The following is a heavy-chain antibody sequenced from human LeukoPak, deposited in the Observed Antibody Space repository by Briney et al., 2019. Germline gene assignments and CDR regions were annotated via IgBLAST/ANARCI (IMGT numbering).Heavy chain of an antibody. CDR1: GFTFSSYW. CDR3: ARGPPRYCSGGSCPYDY. D-gene: IGHD2-15*01. V-gene: IGHV3-74*01. Sequence: PGGSLRLSCAASGFTFSSYWMHWVRHAPGKGLVWVSRINSDGSSTSYADSVKGRFTISRDNAKNTLYLQMNSLRAEDTAVYYCARGPPRYCSGGSCPYDYWGQGTLVTVSS. CDR2: INSDGSST. J-gene: IGHJ4*02.